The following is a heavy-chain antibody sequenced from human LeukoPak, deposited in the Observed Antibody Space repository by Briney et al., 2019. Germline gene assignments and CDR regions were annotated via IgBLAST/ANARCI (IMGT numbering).Heavy chain of an antibody. Sequence: GGSLRLSGVASGFTFSSSWMSWVRRAPGKGLKWVANIKQDGTEEYYVDSVRGRFSISKDNAKNSLYLQMNSLRAEDTAVYYCARDPCHGALDYWGQGALVTVSS. CDR3: ARDPCHGALDY. CDR2: IKQDGTEE. CDR1: GFTFSSSW. D-gene: IGHD2-2*01. J-gene: IGHJ4*02. V-gene: IGHV3-7*03.